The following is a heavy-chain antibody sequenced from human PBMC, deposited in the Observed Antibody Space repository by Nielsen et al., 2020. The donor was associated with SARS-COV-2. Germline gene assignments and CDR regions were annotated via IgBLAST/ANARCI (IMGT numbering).Heavy chain of an antibody. D-gene: IGHD3-9*01. V-gene: IGHV3-20*03. CDR2: INWNGGST. J-gene: IGHJ6*02. Sequence: WIRQPPGKGLEWVSGINWNGGSTGYADSVKGRFTISRDNAKNSLYLQMNSLRAEDTAVYYCARSTYYDILTGYYYYYGMDVWGQGTTVTVSS. CDR3: ARSTYYDILTGYYYYYGMDV.